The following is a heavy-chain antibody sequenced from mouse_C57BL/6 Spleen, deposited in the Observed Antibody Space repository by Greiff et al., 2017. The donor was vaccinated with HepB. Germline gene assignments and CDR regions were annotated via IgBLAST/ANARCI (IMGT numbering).Heavy chain of an antibody. V-gene: IGHV14-4*01. Sequence: VHVKQSGAELVRPGASVKLSCTASGFNIKDDYMHWVKQRPEQGLEWIGWIDPENGDTEYASKFQGKATITADTSSNTAYLQLSSLTSEDTAVYYCTTHDGYYGGHFDYWGQGTTLTVSS. CDR2: IDPENGDT. CDR3: TTHDGYYGGHFDY. J-gene: IGHJ2*01. CDR1: GFNIKDDY. D-gene: IGHD2-3*01.